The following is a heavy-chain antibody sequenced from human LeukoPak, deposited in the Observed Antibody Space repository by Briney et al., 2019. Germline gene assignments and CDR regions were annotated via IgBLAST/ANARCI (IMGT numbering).Heavy chain of an antibody. V-gene: IGHV3-30-3*01. CDR1: GFTFSSYA. J-gene: IGHJ4*02. Sequence: PGGSLRLSCAASGFTFSSYAMHWVRQAAGKGPEWVAVISYDGSNKYYADSVKGRFTISRDNSKNTLYLQMNSLRAEDTAVYYCARVKTGLFEIFDYWGQGTLVTVSS. CDR2: ISYDGSNK. D-gene: IGHD3-10*01. CDR3: ARVKTGLFEIFDY.